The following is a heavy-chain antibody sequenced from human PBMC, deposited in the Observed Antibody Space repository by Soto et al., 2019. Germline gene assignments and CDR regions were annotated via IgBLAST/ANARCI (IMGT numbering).Heavy chain of an antibody. V-gene: IGHV1-18*04. CDR1: GYTFTSYG. J-gene: IGHJ6*02. CDR2: ISAYNGNT. CDR3: ASFIAVAGYYYYGMDV. Sequence: GASVKVSCKASGYTFTSYGMSWVRQAPGQGLEWMGWISAYNGNTNYAQKLQGRVTMTTDTSTSTAYMELRSLRSDDTAVYYCASFIAVAGYYYYGMDVWGQGTTVTVSS. D-gene: IGHD6-19*01.